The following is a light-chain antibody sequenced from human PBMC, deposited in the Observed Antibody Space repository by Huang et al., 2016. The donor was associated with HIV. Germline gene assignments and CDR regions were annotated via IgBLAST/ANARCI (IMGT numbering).Light chain of an antibody. Sequence: DIVMTQSPDSLAVSLGERATINCKSSQRISYNFDKNNYLAWYKQKPGQPPKLLIYWASTRESGVPDRFSGSGSGTDFTLTISSLQAGDVAVYYCQQYYGSPPTFGQGTKVEIK. J-gene: IGKJ1*01. CDR3: QQYYGSPPT. V-gene: IGKV4-1*01. CDR2: WAS. CDR1: QRISYNFDKNNY.